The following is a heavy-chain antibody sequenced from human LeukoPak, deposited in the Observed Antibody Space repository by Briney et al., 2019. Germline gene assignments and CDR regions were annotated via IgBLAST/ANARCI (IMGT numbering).Heavy chain of an antibody. Sequence: PGGSLRLSCAASGFTVGNNYMNWVRQAPGKGLEWVSLIYSGGTTYYADSVKGRFTISRDSSKNTLYLQMNSLRVEDTAVYYCARDHPAVTTNTFAWGQGTLVIVAP. V-gene: IGHV3-66*01. CDR1: GFTVGNNY. D-gene: IGHD3-3*01. CDR3: ARDHPAVTTNTFA. CDR2: IYSGGTT. J-gene: IGHJ5*02.